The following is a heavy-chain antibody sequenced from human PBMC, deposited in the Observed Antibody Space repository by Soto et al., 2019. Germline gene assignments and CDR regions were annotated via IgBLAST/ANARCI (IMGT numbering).Heavy chain of an antibody. CDR1: GYSFTSYW. Sequence: GESLKICCKGSGYSFTSYWISWVRQMPGKGLEWMGRIDPSDSYTNYSPSFQGHVTISADKSISTAYLQWSSLKASDTAMYYCARDNYRIAAAGYYYYYGMDVWGQGTTVTVSS. CDR3: ARDNYRIAAAGYYYYYGMDV. CDR2: IDPSDSYT. V-gene: IGHV5-10-1*01. D-gene: IGHD6-13*01. J-gene: IGHJ6*02.